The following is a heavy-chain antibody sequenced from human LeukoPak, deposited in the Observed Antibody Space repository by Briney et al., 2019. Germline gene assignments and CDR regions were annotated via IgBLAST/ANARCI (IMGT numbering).Heavy chain of an antibody. V-gene: IGHV3-64D*06. Sequence: PGGSLRVSCSASGFTFNTYAMHWVRQAPGKGLEYVSSISDNGGTTDYADSVKGRFTISRDNSKNTLYLQMSSLRAEDTAVYYCARDFLGDFLGGDYFDYWGLGTLVTVSS. CDR1: GFTFNTYA. D-gene: IGHD3-16*01. J-gene: IGHJ4*02. CDR2: ISDNGGTT. CDR3: ARDFLGDFLGGDYFDY.